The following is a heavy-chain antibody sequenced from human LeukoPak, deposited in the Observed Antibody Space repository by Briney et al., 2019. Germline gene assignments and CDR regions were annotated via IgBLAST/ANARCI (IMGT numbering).Heavy chain of an antibody. CDR2: IYYSGST. J-gene: IGHJ4*02. CDR3: ARSTKRTGIAVAD. D-gene: IGHD6-19*01. CDR1: GFTFSSYA. Sequence: GSLRLSCAASGFTFSSYAMSWVRQAPGKGLEWIGYIYYSGSTNYNPSLKSRVTISVDTSKNQFSLKLSSVTAADTAVYYCARSTKRTGIAVADWGQGTLVTVSS. V-gene: IGHV4-59*01.